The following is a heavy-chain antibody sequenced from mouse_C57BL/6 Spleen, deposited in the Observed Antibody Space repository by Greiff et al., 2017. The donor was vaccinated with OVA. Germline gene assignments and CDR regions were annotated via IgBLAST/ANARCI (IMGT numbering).Heavy chain of an antibody. CDR1: GYTFTDYY. Sequence: EVQLQQSGPELVKPGASVKISCKASGYTFTDYYMNWVKQSHGKSLEWIGDINPNNGGTSYNQKFKGKATLTVDKSSSTAYLELRSLTSEDSAVYYYARGGYYYGSSYDYWGQGTTLTVSS. CDR2: INPNNGGT. J-gene: IGHJ2*01. CDR3: ARGGYYYGSSYDY. D-gene: IGHD1-1*01. V-gene: IGHV1-26*01.